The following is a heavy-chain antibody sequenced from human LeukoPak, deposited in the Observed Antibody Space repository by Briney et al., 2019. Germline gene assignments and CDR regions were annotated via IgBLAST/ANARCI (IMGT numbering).Heavy chain of an antibody. Sequence: GGSLRLSCAASGFTFSSYSMNWVRQAPGKGLEWVSYISSSSSTIYYADSVKGRFTISRDNAKNSLYLQMNSLRAEDTAVYYCARDSYYYGMDVWGQGTTVTDSS. CDR3: ARDSYYYGMDV. J-gene: IGHJ6*02. CDR1: GFTFSSYS. CDR2: ISSSSSTI. V-gene: IGHV3-48*04.